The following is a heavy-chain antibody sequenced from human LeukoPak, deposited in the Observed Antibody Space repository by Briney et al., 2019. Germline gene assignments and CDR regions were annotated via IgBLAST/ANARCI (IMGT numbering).Heavy chain of an antibody. CDR1: GDSVSSNSAA. CDR2: TYYRSKWYN. J-gene: IGHJ4*02. CDR3: AQSERMATILGGFDY. Sequence: SQTLSLTCAISGDSVSSNSAAWNWIRQSPSRGLEWLGRTYYRSKWYNDYAVSVKSRITINPDTSKNQFSLKLSSVTAADTAVYYCAQSERMATILGGFDYWGQGTLVTVSS. V-gene: IGHV6-1*01. D-gene: IGHD5-24*01.